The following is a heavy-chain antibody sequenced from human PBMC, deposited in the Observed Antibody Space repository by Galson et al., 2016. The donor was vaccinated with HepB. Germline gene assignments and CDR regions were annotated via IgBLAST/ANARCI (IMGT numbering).Heavy chain of an antibody. J-gene: IGHJ5*02. D-gene: IGHD3-3*01. CDR1: GFSLSTSGVG. CDR3: AHRRGLDFDFWSGYNIVFDP. CDR2: IYWNDDK. Sequence: PALVKPTQTLTLTCTFSGFSLSTSGVGVGWIRQPPGKALEWLALIYWNDDKRYSPFLKSRLTITKDTSKNQVVLKMTNMDPVDTATYYCAHRRGLDFDFWSGYNIVFDPWGQGNLVTVYS. V-gene: IGHV2-5*01.